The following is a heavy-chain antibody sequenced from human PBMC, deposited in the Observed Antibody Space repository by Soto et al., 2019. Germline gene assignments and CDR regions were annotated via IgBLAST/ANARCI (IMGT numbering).Heavy chain of an antibody. D-gene: IGHD4-4*01. CDR2: ISGSGGST. J-gene: IGHJ4*02. CDR1: RFTFGSYA. CDR3: AKDRRYSNYVGFDY. Sequence: QRXGSMWLSCAASRFTFGSYAMSCVRQAEGKGLEWVSAISGSGGSTYYADSVKGRFTISRDNSKNTLYLRMNSLRAEDTAVYYCAKDRRYSNYVGFDYWGQGTLVTVSS. V-gene: IGHV3-23*01.